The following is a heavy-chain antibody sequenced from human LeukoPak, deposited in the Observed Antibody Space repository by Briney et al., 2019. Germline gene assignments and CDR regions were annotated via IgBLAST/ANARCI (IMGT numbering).Heavy chain of an antibody. CDR3: PRCLITIFGVANFFDY. J-gene: IGHJ4*02. CDR2: IYYSGST. V-gene: IGHV4-39*01. CDR1: GGSISSSSYY. D-gene: IGHD3-3*01. Sequence: KSSETLSLTCTVSGGSISSSSYYWGWIRQPPGKGLEWIGSIYYSGSTYYNPSLKSRVTISVDTSKNQFSLKLSSVTAADTAVYYCPRCLITIFGVANFFDYWGQGTLVTVSS.